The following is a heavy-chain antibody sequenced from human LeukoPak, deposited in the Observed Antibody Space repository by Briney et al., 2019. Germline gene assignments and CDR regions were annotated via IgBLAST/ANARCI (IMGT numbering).Heavy chain of an antibody. D-gene: IGHD6-13*01. V-gene: IGHV3-33*06. CDR3: AKDGRVAAAAYYFDY. CDR2: IWYDGSKK. J-gene: IGHJ4*02. Sequence: PGRSLRLSCAASGFTFSSYGMHWVRQAPGKGLQWVAVIWYDGSKKYYADSVKGRFTIFRDNSKNTLYLQMNSLRAEDTAVYYCAKDGRVAAAAYYFDYWGQGTLATVSS. CDR1: GFTFSSYG.